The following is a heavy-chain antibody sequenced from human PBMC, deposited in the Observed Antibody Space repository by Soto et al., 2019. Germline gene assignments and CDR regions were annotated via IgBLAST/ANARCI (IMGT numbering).Heavy chain of an antibody. CDR1: GGSISSYY. D-gene: IGHD3-16*01. CDR3: ARRPDLGWFDP. V-gene: IGHV4-59*08. CDR2: IYYSGST. Sequence: PSETLSLTCTVSGGSISSYYWSWIRQPPGKGLEWIGYIYYSGSTNYNPSLKSRVTISVDTSKNQFSLKLSSVTAADTAVYYCARRPDLGWFDPWGQGTLVTVSS. J-gene: IGHJ5*02.